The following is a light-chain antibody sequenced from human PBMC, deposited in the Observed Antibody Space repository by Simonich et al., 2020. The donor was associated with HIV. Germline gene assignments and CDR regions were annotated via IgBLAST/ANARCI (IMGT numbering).Light chain of an antibody. CDR3: QQYNSYSPT. V-gene: IGKV3-15*01. J-gene: IGKJ1*01. Sequence: EIVMTQSPATLSVSPGERATLPCRASQSVRSNLAWYQQKSGQAPRLLMYGASKRATDIQARFSGSGSGTEFTLTISSLQPDDFATYYCQQYNSYSPTFGQGTKVEIK. CDR2: GAS. CDR1: QSVRSN.